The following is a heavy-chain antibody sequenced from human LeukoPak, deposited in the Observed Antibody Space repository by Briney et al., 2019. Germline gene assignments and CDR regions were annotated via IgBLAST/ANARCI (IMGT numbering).Heavy chain of an antibody. CDR3: ARVGGGPYYYYGMDV. CDR2: INPNSGGT. CDR1: GYTFTGYY. V-gene: IGHV1-2*02. Sequence: ASVKVSCKASGYTFTGYYMHWVRQAPGQGLEWMGWINPNSGGTNYAQKFQGRVTMTRDTSISTAYMELSGLRSDDTAVYYCARVGGGPYYYYGMDVWGQGTTVTVSS. D-gene: IGHD2-15*01. J-gene: IGHJ6*02.